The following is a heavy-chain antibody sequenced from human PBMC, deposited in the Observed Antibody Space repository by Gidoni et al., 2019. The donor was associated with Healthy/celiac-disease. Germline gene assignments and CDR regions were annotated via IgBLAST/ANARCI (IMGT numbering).Heavy chain of an antibody. J-gene: IGHJ4*02. Sequence: EVQLVESGGGLVQPGRSLRLSCAASGFTFDDYAMHWVRQAPGKGLECVSGISWNSGSIGYADSVKGRFTISRDNAKNSLYLQMNSLRAEDTALYYCAKGDDYGGNSDFDYWGQGTLVTVSS. D-gene: IGHD4-17*01. CDR3: AKGDDYGGNSDFDY. V-gene: IGHV3-9*01. CDR1: GFTFDDYA. CDR2: ISWNSGSI.